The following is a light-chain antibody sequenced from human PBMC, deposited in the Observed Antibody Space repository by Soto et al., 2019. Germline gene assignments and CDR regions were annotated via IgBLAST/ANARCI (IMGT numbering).Light chain of an antibody. CDR1: QSVLYSSTNKDY. V-gene: IGKV4-1*01. CDR3: HQYFTLPRT. J-gene: IGKJ1*01. Sequence: DIVLTQSPDSLAVSLGGRATINCKSSQSVLYSSTNKDYLAWYQQRPGQPPKLLIYWASTLQSGVPDRFSGSGSGTDFNLTISSLQAADVAVYHGHQYFTLPRTFGQGTRVEI. CDR2: WAS.